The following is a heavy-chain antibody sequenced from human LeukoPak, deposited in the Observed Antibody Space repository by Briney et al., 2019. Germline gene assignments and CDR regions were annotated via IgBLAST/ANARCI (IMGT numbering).Heavy chain of an antibody. CDR3: ARGYSSSWYFYYYMDV. CDR2: IYDSGST. D-gene: IGHD6-13*01. J-gene: IGHJ6*03. V-gene: IGHV4-59*01. Sequence: KTSETLSLTCTVSGGSISTYYWSWIRQPPGKGLEWIGYIYDSGSTNYNPSLKSRVTISEDTSKNQFSLKLSSVTAADTAVYYCARGYSSSWYFYYYMDVWGKGTTVTVSS. CDR1: GGSISTYY.